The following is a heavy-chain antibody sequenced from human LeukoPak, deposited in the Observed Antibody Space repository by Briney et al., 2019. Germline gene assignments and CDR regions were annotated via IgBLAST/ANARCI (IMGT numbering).Heavy chain of an antibody. V-gene: IGHV4-61*02. Sequence: SETLSLTCTVSGGSISSGSYYWSWIRQPAGKGLEWIGRIYTSGSTNYNPSLKSQVTISVDTSKNQFSLKLSSVTAADTAVYYCARGVRWYYDFWSGYYSDAFDIWGQGTMVTVSS. CDR2: IYTSGST. CDR3: ARGVRWYYDFWSGYYSDAFDI. J-gene: IGHJ3*02. D-gene: IGHD3-3*01. CDR1: GGSISSGSYY.